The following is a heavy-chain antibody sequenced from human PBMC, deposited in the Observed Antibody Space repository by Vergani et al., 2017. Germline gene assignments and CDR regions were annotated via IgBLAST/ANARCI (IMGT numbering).Heavy chain of an antibody. V-gene: IGHV4-59*01. Sequence: QVQLQESGPGLVKPSETLSLTCAVSGFSIDNGYYWNWIRQPPGKTLEWSGYIYYTGLTKYNPSFKSRVTTSVDTSKNQFSLKLSSVTAADTAVYYGARGYYRYHDGTGYCEFDYWGQGTLVTVSS. CDR2: IYYTGLT. J-gene: IGHJ4*02. CDR1: GFSIDNGYY. CDR3: ARGYYRYHDGTGYCEFDY. D-gene: IGHD3-22*01.